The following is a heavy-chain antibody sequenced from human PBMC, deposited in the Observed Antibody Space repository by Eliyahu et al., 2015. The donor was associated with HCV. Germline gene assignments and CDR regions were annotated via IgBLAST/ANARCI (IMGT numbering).Heavy chain of an antibody. J-gene: IGHJ2*01. D-gene: IGHD4-17*01. CDR1: FTVSSNY. V-gene: IGHV3-53*01. CDR3: ARVGDYSHWFFDL. Sequence: FTVSSNYMSWVRQAPGKGLEWVSVIYSGGSTYYADSVKGRFTISRDNSKNTLYLQMNSLRAEDTAVYYCARVGDYSHWFFDLWGRGTLVTVSS. CDR2: IYSGGST.